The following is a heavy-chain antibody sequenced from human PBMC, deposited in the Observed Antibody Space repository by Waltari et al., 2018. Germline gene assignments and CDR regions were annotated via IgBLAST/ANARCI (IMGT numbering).Heavy chain of an antibody. J-gene: IGHJ3*02. V-gene: IGHV4-38-2*02. CDR3: ARDHIIPYYYDSSGYYYGSFDI. CDR1: GYSISSGYY. Sequence: QVQLQESGPGLVKPSETLSLTCAVSGYSISSGYYWGWIRQPPGKGLEGIGSIYHSGSTYYNPSLKSRVTISVDTSKNQFSLKLSSVTAADTAVYYCARDHIIPYYYDSSGYYYGSFDIWGQGTMVTVSS. CDR2: IYHSGST. D-gene: IGHD3-22*01.